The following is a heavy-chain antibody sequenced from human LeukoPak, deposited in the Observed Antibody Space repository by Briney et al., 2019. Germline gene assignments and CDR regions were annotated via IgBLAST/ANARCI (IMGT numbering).Heavy chain of an antibody. Sequence: GESLKISCKGSGYSFKSYYIAWVRQMPGKGLEWMGIISPGDTDIRYSPSFQGQVTISADTSINTAYLQWPSLKASDTAMYYCARHHRVYGVLPDYWGQGTLATVSS. J-gene: IGHJ4*02. CDR3: ARHHRVYGVLPDY. V-gene: IGHV5-51*01. D-gene: IGHD3-10*01. CDR1: GYSFKSYY. CDR2: ISPGDTDI.